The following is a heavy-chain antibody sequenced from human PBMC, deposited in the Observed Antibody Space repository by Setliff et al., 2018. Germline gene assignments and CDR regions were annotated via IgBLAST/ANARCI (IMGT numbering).Heavy chain of an antibody. V-gene: IGHV7-4-1*02. Sequence: ASVKVSCKASGYTFTSYAMNWVRQAPGQGLEWMGWINTNTGNPTYAQGFTGRFVFSLDTPVSTAYLQISSLKAEDTAVYYCARETPTLAVAGDIFDYWGQGTLVTVSS. CDR1: GYTFTSYA. J-gene: IGHJ4*02. CDR2: INTNTGNP. D-gene: IGHD6-19*01. CDR3: ARETPTLAVAGDIFDY.